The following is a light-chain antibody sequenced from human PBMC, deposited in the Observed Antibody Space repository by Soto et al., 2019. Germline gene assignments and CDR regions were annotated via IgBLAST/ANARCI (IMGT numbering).Light chain of an antibody. CDR1: QSISNY. CDR2: AAS. J-gene: IGKJ1*01. V-gene: IGKV1-39*01. Sequence: DTQMTQSPSSLSASVGDRVTITCRASQSISNYLNWYQQKPGKAPKLLIFAASSLQSGVKSRFSGSGSGTDFTLTIRSMQPEEFATYYCQKSYSNHRTFGQGTKVDIK. CDR3: QKSYSNHRT.